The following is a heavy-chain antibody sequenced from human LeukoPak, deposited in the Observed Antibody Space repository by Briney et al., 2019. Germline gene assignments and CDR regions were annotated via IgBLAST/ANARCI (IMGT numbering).Heavy chain of an antibody. J-gene: IGHJ4*02. D-gene: IGHD1-26*01. CDR2: IYYSGST. V-gene: IGHV4-39*01. CDR1: GGSISSSSYY. Sequence: PSETLSLTCTVSGGSISSSSYYWGWIRQRPGKGLEWTGKIYYSGSTYYNPSLKSRVIISVDTSKTQFSLKLSSVTAADTAVYYCSRRSGSYVYWGQGTLVTVSS. CDR3: SRRSGSYVY.